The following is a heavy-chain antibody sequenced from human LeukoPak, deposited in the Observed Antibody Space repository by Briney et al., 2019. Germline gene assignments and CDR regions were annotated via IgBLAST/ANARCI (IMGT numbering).Heavy chain of an antibody. CDR2: ISYDGSNK. CDR3: ARGTSSSSGWLYYGMDV. CDR1: GFTFSSYA. J-gene: IGHJ6*02. Sequence: GGSLRLSCAASGFTFSSYAMHWVRQAPGKELEWVAVISYDGSNKYYADSVKGRFTISRDNSKNTLYLQMNSLRAEDTAVYYRARGTSSSSGWLYYGMDVWGQGTTVTVSS. V-gene: IGHV3-30-3*01. D-gene: IGHD6-19*01.